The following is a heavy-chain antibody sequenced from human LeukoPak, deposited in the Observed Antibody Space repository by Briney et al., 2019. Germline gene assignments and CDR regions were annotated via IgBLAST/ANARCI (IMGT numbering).Heavy chain of an antibody. Sequence: SETLSLTCAVSGGSISTSNSYWGWIRRPPGKGLEWVGSIYYSGNTYYNPSLKSRVTISVDTSKNQFSLIFTSVTAADTAVYYCARETSQKGAHYMDVWGKGTTVTISS. J-gene: IGHJ6*03. CDR3: ARETSQKGAHYMDV. D-gene: IGHD3-16*01. CDR2: IYYSGNT. CDR1: GGSISTSNSY. V-gene: IGHV4-39*02.